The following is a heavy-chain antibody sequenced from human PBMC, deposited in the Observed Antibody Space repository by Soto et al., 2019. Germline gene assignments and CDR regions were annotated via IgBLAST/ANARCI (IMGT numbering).Heavy chain of an antibody. Sequence: ASVKVSCKVSGYTLTELSMHWVRQAPGKGLEWMGGFDPEDGETIYAQKFQGRVTMTEDTSTDTAYMELSSLRSEDTAVYYCATDLERRNWFDAWGQGTLVTVSS. CDR3: ATDLERRNWFDA. J-gene: IGHJ5*02. CDR1: GYTLTELS. CDR2: FDPEDGET. V-gene: IGHV1-24*01. D-gene: IGHD1-1*01.